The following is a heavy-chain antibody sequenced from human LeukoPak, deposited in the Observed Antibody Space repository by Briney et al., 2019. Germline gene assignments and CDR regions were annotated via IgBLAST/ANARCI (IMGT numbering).Heavy chain of an antibody. D-gene: IGHD6-19*01. CDR1: GGSISIYY. J-gene: IGHJ6*02. V-gene: IGHV4-59*01. CDR3: AGMAVAGYYYYYGMDV. Sequence: PSETLSLTCTVSGGSISIYYWSWIRQPPGKGLEWIGYIYYSGSTNYNPSLKSRVTISVDTSKNQFSLKLSSVTAADTAVYYCAGMAVAGYYYYYGMDVWGQGTTVTVSS. CDR2: IYYSGST.